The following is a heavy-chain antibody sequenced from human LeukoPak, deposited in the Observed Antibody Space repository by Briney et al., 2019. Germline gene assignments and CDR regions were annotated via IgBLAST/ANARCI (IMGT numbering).Heavy chain of an antibody. V-gene: IGHV3-21*01. D-gene: IGHD5-18*01. CDR1: GFTFSSYS. J-gene: IGHJ4*02. CDR3: SGYSYGYGIDY. CDR2: ISSSSSYI. Sequence: GGSLRLSCAASGFTFSSYSMNWVRQAPGKGLEWVSSISSSSSYIYHADSVKGRFTISRDNAKNSLYLQMNSLRAEDTAVYYCSGYSYGYGIDYWGQGTLVTVSS.